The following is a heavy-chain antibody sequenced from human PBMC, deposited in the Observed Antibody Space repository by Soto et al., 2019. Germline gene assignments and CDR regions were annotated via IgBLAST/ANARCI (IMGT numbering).Heavy chain of an antibody. CDR3: ARSYGSSPNMELRFGMDV. CDR1: GYILTGYS. D-gene: IGHD5-18*01. J-gene: IGHJ6*02. Sequence: QVYLVQSGAEVRRPGASVKVSCTAFGYILTGYSLHWVRQAPGQGLEWMGWIDPNSGATNSAERFHGRVAMTRDTSISAAYLELSSLRSDDTAVYYCARSYGSSPNMELRFGMDVWGQGTTISVSS. CDR2: IDPNSGAT. V-gene: IGHV1-2*02.